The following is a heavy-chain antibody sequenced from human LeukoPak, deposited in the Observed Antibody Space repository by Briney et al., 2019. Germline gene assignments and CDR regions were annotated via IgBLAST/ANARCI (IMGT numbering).Heavy chain of an antibody. Sequence: PSETLSLTCAVSGYSISSGYYWGWIRQPPGKGLEWIGSIYHSGSTYYNPSLKSRVTISVDTSKNQFSLKLSSVTAADTAVYHCARLLYHSDYWGQGTLVTVSS. J-gene: IGHJ4*02. CDR3: ARLLYHSDY. D-gene: IGHD2-15*01. CDR1: GYSISSGYY. CDR2: IYHSGST. V-gene: IGHV4-38-2*01.